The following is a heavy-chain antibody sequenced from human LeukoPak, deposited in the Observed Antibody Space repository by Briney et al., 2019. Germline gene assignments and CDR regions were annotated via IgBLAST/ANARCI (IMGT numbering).Heavy chain of an antibody. Sequence: GWSLRLSFPASGFTFSSYARHWVGQAPGRGLDGVAVISYGGSDEYYADSVKGRFTISRDNSKNTLYLQMNGLRTEDTAVFYCARDGPSIRYYPGMDVWGQGTTVTVSS. CDR1: GFTFSSYA. CDR2: ISYGGSDE. CDR3: ARDGPSIRYYPGMDV. D-gene: IGHD2/OR15-2a*01. V-gene: IGHV3-30*04. J-gene: IGHJ6*02.